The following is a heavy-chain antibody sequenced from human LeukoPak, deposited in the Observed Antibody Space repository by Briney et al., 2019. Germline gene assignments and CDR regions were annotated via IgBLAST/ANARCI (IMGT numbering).Heavy chain of an antibody. J-gene: IGHJ6*02. V-gene: IGHV3-11*03. CDR1: GFTFSDYY. Sequence: GGSLRLSCAASGFTFSDYYMSWIRQAPGKGLEWVSYISGSGSHTTYADSVRGRFTISRDNAKNSLSLQVNSLRADDTAVYYCAKRDTAMATSYYGMDVWGQGTTVTVSS. CDR2: ISGSGSHT. CDR3: AKRDTAMATSYYGMDV. D-gene: IGHD5-18*01.